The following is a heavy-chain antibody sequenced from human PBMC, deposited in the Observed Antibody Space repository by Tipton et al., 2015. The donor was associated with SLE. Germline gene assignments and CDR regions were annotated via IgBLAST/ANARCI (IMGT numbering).Heavy chain of an antibody. J-gene: IGHJ5*01. CDR1: GDSISSGYY. Sequence: TLSLTCTVSGDSISSGYYWDWIRQPPGKVPEWIGRITNNGNTYYIPSLQSRVTMSVDTSKNHFSLKLSSVTAADTAVYYCARFHLKSWYEFDSWGQGTVVTVSS. D-gene: IGHD6-13*01. CDR3: ARFHLKSWYEFDS. CDR2: ITNNGNT. V-gene: IGHV4-38-2*02.